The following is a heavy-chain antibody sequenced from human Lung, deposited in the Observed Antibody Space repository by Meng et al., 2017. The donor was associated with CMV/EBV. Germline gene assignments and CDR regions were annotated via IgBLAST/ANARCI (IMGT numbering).Heavy chain of an antibody. V-gene: IGHV3-7*01. CDR3: ARERRMDYGLDD. D-gene: IGHD2-8*01. CDR1: GSTFSGYW. J-gene: IGHJ6*02. Sequence: SXKISCAASGSTFSGYWMTWVRQAPGKWLEWVANIKHDGSEMYYLESLKGRVTISRDNSKNSLYLQMNSLRGEDTAVYYCARERRMDYGLDDWGQGATVTVSS. CDR2: IKHDGSEM.